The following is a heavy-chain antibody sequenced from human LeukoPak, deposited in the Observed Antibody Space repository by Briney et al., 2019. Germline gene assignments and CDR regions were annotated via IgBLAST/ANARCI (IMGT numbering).Heavy chain of an antibody. J-gene: IGHJ6*04. Sequence: GGSLRLSCAASGFTFSSYAMNWVRQAPGEGLEWVSTISGSGGSTYYADSVKGRFTISRDNAKNSLYLQMNSLRAEDTAVYYCAELGITMIGGVWGKGTTVTISS. V-gene: IGHV3-23*01. CDR3: AELGITMIGGV. CDR2: ISGSGGST. CDR1: GFTFSSYA. D-gene: IGHD3-10*02.